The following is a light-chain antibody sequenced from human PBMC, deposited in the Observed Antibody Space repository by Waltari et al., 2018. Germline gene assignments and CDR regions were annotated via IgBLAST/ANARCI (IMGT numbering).Light chain of an antibody. CDR3: GTWDSSLSAGV. Sequence: QSVLTQPPSVSAAPGQKVTISCSGSSSNIGNNYVSWYQQLPGTAPKLLIYDNNHRPSWIPDRFSGSKSGTSATLGITGLQTGDEADYYCGTWDSSLSAGVFGGGTKLTVL. J-gene: IGLJ3*02. CDR1: SSNIGNNY. CDR2: DNN. V-gene: IGLV1-51*01.